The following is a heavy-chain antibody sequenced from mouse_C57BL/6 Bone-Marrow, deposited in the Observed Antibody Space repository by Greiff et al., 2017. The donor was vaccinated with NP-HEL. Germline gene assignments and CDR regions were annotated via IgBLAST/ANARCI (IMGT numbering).Heavy chain of an antibody. Sequence: VQLQQPGAELVKPGASVKLSCKASGYTFTSYWMQWVKQRPGQGLEWIGEIDPSDSYTNYNQKFKGKAKLTVDTSSSTAYMQLSSLTSEDSAVYYCARRDTTVSPFAYWGQGTLVTVSA. CDR1: GYTFTSYW. J-gene: IGHJ3*01. CDR2: IDPSDSYT. CDR3: ARRDTTVSPFAY. D-gene: IGHD1-1*01. V-gene: IGHV1-50*01.